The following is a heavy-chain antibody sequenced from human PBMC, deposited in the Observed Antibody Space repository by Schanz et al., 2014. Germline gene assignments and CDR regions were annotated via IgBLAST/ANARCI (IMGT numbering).Heavy chain of an antibody. V-gene: IGHV3-11*05. CDR1: GFTFSDYY. Sequence: QVYLVESGGDLVKPGGSLRLSCAASGFTFSDYYMAWIRQAPGKGLEWVSHISGSSIHKNYADSVKGRFSISRDNGETSVYLQINSLRVEDTAVYYCARFLARYQYYGVDVWGQGTTXTVSS. CDR2: ISGSSIHK. D-gene: IGHD3-3*01. J-gene: IGHJ6*02. CDR3: ARFLARYQYYGVDV.